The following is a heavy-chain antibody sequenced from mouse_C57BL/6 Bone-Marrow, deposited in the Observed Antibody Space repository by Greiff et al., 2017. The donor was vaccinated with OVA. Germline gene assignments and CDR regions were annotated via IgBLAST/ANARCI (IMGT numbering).Heavy chain of an antibody. Sequence: LQQSGAELVRPGASVKMSCKASGYTFTSYYMHWVKQTPRQGLEWIGAIYPGNGDTSYNQKFKGKATLTVDKSSSTAYMQLSSLTSEDSAVYFCATGNFDYWGQGTTLTVSS. V-gene: IGHV1-12*01. CDR1: GYTFTSYY. CDR3: ATGNFDY. J-gene: IGHJ2*01. CDR2: IYPGNGDT. D-gene: IGHD1-1*02.